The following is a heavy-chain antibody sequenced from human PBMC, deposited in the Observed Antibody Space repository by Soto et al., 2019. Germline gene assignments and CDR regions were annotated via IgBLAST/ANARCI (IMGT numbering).Heavy chain of an antibody. CDR2: IIPIFGTA. V-gene: IGHV1-69*06. D-gene: IGHD4-17*01. CDR3: ARRDYPVDY. Sequence: ASVKVSCKASGGTFSSYAISWVRQAPGQGLEWMGGIIPIFGTANYAQKFQGRVTITADTSTSTAYMELRSLRSDDTAVYYCARRDYPVDYWGQGTLDTVSS. J-gene: IGHJ4*02. CDR1: GGTFSSYA.